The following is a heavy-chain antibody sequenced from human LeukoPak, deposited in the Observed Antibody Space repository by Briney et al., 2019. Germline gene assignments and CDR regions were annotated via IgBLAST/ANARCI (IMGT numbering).Heavy chain of an antibody. CDR1: GGSFSGYY. V-gene: IGHV4-34*01. Sequence: SETLSLTCAVYGGSFSGYYWSWLRQPPGKGLEWIGEINHSGSTNYSPSLKSRVTISVDTSKNQFSLKLSSVTAADTAVYYCASAPGDCSGGSCYKSVDYWGQGTLVTVSS. CDR2: INHSGST. D-gene: IGHD2-15*01. CDR3: ASAPGDCSGGSCYKSVDY. J-gene: IGHJ4*02.